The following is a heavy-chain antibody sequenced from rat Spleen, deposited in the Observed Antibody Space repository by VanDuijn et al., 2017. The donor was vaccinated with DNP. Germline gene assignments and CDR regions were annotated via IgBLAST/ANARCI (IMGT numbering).Heavy chain of an antibody. CDR1: GFSFNKYG. CDR2: IHTGGSTT. CDR3: ARHRTIMPYYYSMDA. V-gene: IGHV5S14*01. Sequence: EVQLVESGGGLVQPGKSLKLSCAASGFSFNKYGMAWVRQTPTKGLEWVASIHTGGSTTYYRDSVKGRFTISRDNAKNTQYLQMDSLRSDDTATYYCARHRTIMPYYYSMDAWGQGVMVTVSS. D-gene: IGHD1-12*01. J-gene: IGHJ2*01.